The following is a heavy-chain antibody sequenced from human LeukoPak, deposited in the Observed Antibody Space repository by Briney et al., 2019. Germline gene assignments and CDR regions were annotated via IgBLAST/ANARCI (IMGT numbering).Heavy chain of an antibody. V-gene: IGHV1-18*01. J-gene: IGHJ3*02. D-gene: IGHD1-26*01. CDR2: ISAYNGNT. CDR1: GYTFTSYG. Sequence: GASVKVSCKASGYTFTSYGISWVRQAPGQGLEWMGWISAYNGNTNYAQKLRGGVTMTTDTSTSTACMELRSLRSDDTAVYYCARVGPGGSYKGAFDIRGQGTMVTVSS. CDR3: ARVGPGGSYKGAFDI.